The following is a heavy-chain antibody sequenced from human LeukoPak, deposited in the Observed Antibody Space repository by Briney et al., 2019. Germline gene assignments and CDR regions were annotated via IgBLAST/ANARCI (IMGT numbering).Heavy chain of an antibody. CDR1: GFTFSSYA. D-gene: IGHD3-3*01. V-gene: IGHV3-49*04. J-gene: IGHJ4*02. CDR2: IRSKAYGGTT. CDR3: TRVPYDFWSGYYSCDY. Sequence: GGSLRLSCAASGFTFSSYAMSWVRQAPGKGLEWVGFIRSKAYGGTTEYAASVKGRFTISRDDSKSVAYLQMNSLKTEDTAVYYCTRVPYDFWSGYYSCDYWGQGTLVTVSS.